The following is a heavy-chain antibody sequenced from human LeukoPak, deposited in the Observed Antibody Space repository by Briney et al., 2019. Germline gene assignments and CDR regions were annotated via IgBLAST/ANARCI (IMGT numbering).Heavy chain of an antibody. V-gene: IGHV1-8*01. CDR3: ARGYTYYDFWSGYYDNWFDP. Sequence: ASVKVSCKASGYTFTSYDINWVRQATGQGLEWMGWMNPNSGNTGYAQKFQGRVTMTRNTSISTAYMELSSLRSEDTAVYYCARGYTYYDFWSGYYDNWFDPWGQGTLGTVSS. J-gene: IGHJ5*02. CDR1: GYTFTSYD. D-gene: IGHD3-3*01. CDR2: MNPNSGNT.